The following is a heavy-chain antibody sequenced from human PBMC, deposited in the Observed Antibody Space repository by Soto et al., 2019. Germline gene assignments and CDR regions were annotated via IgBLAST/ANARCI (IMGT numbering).Heavy chain of an antibody. CDR3: ATGPRQWLDGAFDY. CDR1: GYTFTDYY. Sequence: ASVKVSCKVSGYTFTDYYMHWVQQAPGKGLEWMGLVDPEDGETIYAEKFQGRVTITADTSTDTAYMELSSLRSEDTAVYYCATGPRQWLDGAFDYWGQGTLVTVSS. D-gene: IGHD6-19*01. J-gene: IGHJ4*02. CDR2: VDPEDGET. V-gene: IGHV1-69-2*01.